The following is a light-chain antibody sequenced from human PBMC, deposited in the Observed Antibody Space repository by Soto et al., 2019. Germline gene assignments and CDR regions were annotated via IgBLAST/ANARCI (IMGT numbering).Light chain of an antibody. CDR1: QSISRRF. CDR2: GAS. V-gene: IGKV3-20*01. Sequence: EIVLTQSPGTLSLSPGERATLSCRASQSISRRFLASYQQKPGQAPRLLIYGASSRATGVPDRFSGSGSGTDFTLTISRLEPEDFAVYYCQAGTFGQGTRLEIK. CDR3: QAGT. J-gene: IGKJ5*01.